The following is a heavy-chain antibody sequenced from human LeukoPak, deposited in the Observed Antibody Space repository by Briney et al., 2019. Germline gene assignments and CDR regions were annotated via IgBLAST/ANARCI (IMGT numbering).Heavy chain of an antibody. J-gene: IGHJ4*02. CDR2: INWNGGST. CDR3: ARDLGRVVATTPGIDY. V-gene: IGHV3-20*04. CDR1: GFTFDDYG. Sequence: GGSLRLSCAASGFTFDDYGMSWVRQAPGKGLEWVSGINWNGGSTGYADSVKGRFTISRDNAKNSLYLQMNSLRVEDTAVYYCARDLGRVVATTPGIDYWGQGTLVTVSS. D-gene: IGHD2-15*01.